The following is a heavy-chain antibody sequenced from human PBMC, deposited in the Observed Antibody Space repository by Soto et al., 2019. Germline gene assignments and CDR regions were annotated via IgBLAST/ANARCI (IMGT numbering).Heavy chain of an antibody. CDR1: GYTFTNNG. V-gene: IGHV1-18*01. D-gene: IGHD3-16*02. CDR2: ISDYNGNT. CDR3: ASVGLHWGEVSSFDY. J-gene: IGHJ4*02. Sequence: QVQLVQSGAEVKKPGASVKLSCKASGYTFTNNGVSWVRQAPGQGLEGMGWISDYNGNTNYAQKLQDSVTRTKDTSTSTAYMELRSLRSDDTAVYYGASVGLHWGEVSSFDYWGQGTLVTVSS.